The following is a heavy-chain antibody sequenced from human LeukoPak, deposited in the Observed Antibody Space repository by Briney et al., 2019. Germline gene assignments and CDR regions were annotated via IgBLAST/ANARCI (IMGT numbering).Heavy chain of an antibody. V-gene: IGHV1-18*01. Sequence: ASAKVSCKASGYTFTSYGISWVRQAPGQGLEWMGWISAYNGNTNYAQKLQGRVTMTTDTSTSTAYMELRSLRSDDTAVYYCARDGGSYLYYYYYYGMDVWGQGTTVTVSS. J-gene: IGHJ6*02. CDR3: ARDGGSYLYYYYYYGMDV. D-gene: IGHD1-26*01. CDR2: ISAYNGNT. CDR1: GYTFTSYG.